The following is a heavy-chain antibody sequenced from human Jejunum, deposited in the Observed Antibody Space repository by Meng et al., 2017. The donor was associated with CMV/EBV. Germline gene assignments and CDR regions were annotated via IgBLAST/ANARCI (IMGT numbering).Heavy chain of an antibody. J-gene: IGHJ4*02. CDR1: TFSSHA. CDR2: ISAIGRNT. CDR3: ANGGYNDLWSGYYAFDY. V-gene: IGHV3-23*01. Sequence: TFSSHAMSWVRQAPGKGLEWVSAISAIGRNTFYADSVKGRFTISRDNSKDTLYLQISSLRAEDTAVYYCANGGYNDLWSGYYAFDYWGQGTMVTVSS. D-gene: IGHD3-3*01.